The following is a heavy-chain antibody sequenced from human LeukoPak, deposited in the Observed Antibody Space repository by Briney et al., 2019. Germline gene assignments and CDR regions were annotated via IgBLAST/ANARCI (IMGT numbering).Heavy chain of an antibody. J-gene: IGHJ6*03. D-gene: IGHD2-8*01. CDR1: GGSFSGYY. CDR2: INHSGST. Sequence: PSETLSLTCAVYGGSFSGYYWSWIRQPPGKGLEWIGEINHSGSTNYNPSLKSRVTISVDTSKNQFSLKLSSVTAADTAVYYCARGSRYCTNGVCYKLYYYYYMDVWGKGTTVTVSS. V-gene: IGHV4-34*01. CDR3: ARGSRYCTNGVCYKLYYYYYMDV.